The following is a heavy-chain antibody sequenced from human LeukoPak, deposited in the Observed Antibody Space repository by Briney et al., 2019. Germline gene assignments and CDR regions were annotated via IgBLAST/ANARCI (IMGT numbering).Heavy chain of an antibody. D-gene: IGHD5-24*01. CDR3: ATFGSSMATFDY. Sequence: SETLSLTCNVSGDSISSYYWNWIRQPPGKGLEWIGYIYYTGITDYNPSLKSRVIILVDTSKNQFSLKLSSVTAADTAVYYCATFGSSMATFDYWGQGTLVTVSS. CDR1: GDSISSYY. CDR2: IYYTGIT. J-gene: IGHJ4*02. V-gene: IGHV4-59*01.